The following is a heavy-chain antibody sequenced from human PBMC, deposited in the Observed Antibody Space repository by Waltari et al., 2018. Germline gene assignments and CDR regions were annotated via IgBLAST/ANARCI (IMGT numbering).Heavy chain of an antibody. CDR2: REQDGSEG. Sequence: EVRLVESGGGLVQPGGSLRLSCVASGFSFKYYWMTWVRQAPGKGLEGVANREQDGSEGYSVDSVKGRFTISRDNTNNSLYLQMNSLRAEDTALYDCARSGFCTGDSCFSAFYYFDYWGPGILVTVSS. CDR1: GFSFKYYW. J-gene: IGHJ4*02. D-gene: IGHD2-15*01. CDR3: ARSGFCTGDSCFSAFYYFDY. V-gene: IGHV3-7*01.